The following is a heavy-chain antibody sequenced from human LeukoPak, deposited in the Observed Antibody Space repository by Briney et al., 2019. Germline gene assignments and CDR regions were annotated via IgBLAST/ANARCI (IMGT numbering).Heavy chain of an antibody. CDR3: ASRSGSYTPNDY. Sequence: PSETLSLTCAVYGGSFSGYYWSWIRQPPGKGLEWIGEINHSGSTNYNPSLKSRVTISVDTSKNQFSLKLSSVTAADTAAYYCASRSGSYTPNDYWGQGTLVTVSS. V-gene: IGHV4-34*01. D-gene: IGHD1-26*01. J-gene: IGHJ4*02. CDR1: GGSFSGYY. CDR2: INHSGST.